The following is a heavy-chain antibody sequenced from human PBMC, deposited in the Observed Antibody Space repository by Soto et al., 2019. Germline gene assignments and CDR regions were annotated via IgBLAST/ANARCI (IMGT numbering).Heavy chain of an antibody. D-gene: IGHD4-4*01. CDR1: GGTISSSIYY. CDR3: ARHLIATTVTELFDY. J-gene: IGHJ4*02. CDR2: IYYSGST. V-gene: IGHV4-39*01. Sequence: SETLSLTCTVAGGTISSSIYYWGWIRKPPGKGLEWIGSIYYSGSTYYNPSLKSRVTISVDTSKNQFSLKLSSVTAADTAVHYCARHLIATTVTELFDYWGQGTLVTVSS.